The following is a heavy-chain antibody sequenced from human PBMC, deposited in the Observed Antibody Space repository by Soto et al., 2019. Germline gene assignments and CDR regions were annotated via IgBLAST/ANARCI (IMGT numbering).Heavy chain of an antibody. CDR1: GFTFSDYH. D-gene: IGHD3-16*02. J-gene: IGHJ3*02. V-gene: IGHV3-11*01. CDR2: ISSSGSTI. CDR3: ARDWIGGVIAAEPFDN. Sequence: GGSLRLSCAASGFTFSDYHMSWIRQAPGKGLEWVSYISSSGSTIYYADSVKGRFTISRDNAKNSLYLQMNSLRAEDTAVYYCARDWIGGVIAAEPFDNWGQGTMVTVSS.